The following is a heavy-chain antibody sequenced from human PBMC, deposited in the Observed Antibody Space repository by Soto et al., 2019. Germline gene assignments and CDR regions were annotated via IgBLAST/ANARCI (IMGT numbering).Heavy chain of an antibody. Sequence: TLTLTCALPGGNNSSSQLTWFRQTPGKGLECIGYIYYSESTNYNPSLKSRVTISVDTSKNQFSLKLSSVTAADTAVYYCAREADGVVVPAALGALEVFDILGQGTMVTVSS. CDR3: AREADGVVVPAALGALEVFDI. CDR2: IYYSEST. V-gene: IGHV4-59*01. CDR1: GGNNSSSQ. D-gene: IGHD2-2*01. J-gene: IGHJ3*02.